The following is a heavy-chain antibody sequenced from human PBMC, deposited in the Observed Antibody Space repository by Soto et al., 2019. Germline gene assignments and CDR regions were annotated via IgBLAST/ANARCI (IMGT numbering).Heavy chain of an antibody. CDR3: ARGGQYQQPYQFDF. CDR2: LTGNGGTT. V-gene: IGHV3-23*01. CDR1: GFSFSNFG. J-gene: IGHJ4*02. Sequence: GSSVRLSCEASGFSFSNFGMSWVRQAPGKGLEWVSGLTGNGGTTYYADSVKGRFTISRDNSKNTLSLQMNSLRVDDTAVYYCARGGQYQQPYQFDFWGQGTLVTAS. D-gene: IGHD2-2*01.